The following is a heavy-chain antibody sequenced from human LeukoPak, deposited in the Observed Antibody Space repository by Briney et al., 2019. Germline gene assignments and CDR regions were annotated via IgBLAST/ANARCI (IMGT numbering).Heavy chain of an antibody. D-gene: IGHD3-22*01. J-gene: IGHJ6*03. Sequence: ASVKVSCKSSGGPYSSYAISWVRQAPGQGLEWMGGIIPIFGTANYAQKFQGRVTITADKSTSTAYMELSSLRSEDTAVYYCARGVSGYDSSGYYSYYYYYYMDVWGKGTTVTVSS. V-gene: IGHV1-69*06. CDR2: IIPIFGTA. CDR1: GGPYSSYA. CDR3: ARGVSGYDSSGYYSYYYYYYMDV.